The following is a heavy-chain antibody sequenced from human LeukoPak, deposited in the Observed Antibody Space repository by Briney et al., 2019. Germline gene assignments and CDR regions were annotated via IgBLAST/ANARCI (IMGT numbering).Heavy chain of an antibody. Sequence: GGSLRLSCAASGFTFSSYGVSWVRQAPGKGPEWVSTISGDGGSTYYADSVRGRFTISRDNRKNTMSLQMNSLRVEDTAVYYCARRVTGTDKGFDFWGQGTLVTVSS. V-gene: IGHV3-23*01. CDR2: ISGDGGST. CDR1: GFTFSSYG. CDR3: ARRVTGTDKGFDF. J-gene: IGHJ4*02. D-gene: IGHD1-1*01.